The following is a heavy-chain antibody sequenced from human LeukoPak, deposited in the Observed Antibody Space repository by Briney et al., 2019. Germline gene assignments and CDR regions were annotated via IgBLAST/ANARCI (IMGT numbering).Heavy chain of an antibody. V-gene: IGHV1-24*01. J-gene: IGHJ4*02. CDR3: ATDSPTVVVPAAIGELYY. CDR1: GYTLTELS. Sequence: GASVKVSCEVSGYTLTELSMHWVRQAPGKGLEWMGGFDPEDGETIYAQKFQGRVTMTEDTSTDTAYMELSSLRSEDTAVYYCATDSPTVVVPAAIGELYYWGQGTLVTVSS. D-gene: IGHD2-2*02. CDR2: FDPEDGET.